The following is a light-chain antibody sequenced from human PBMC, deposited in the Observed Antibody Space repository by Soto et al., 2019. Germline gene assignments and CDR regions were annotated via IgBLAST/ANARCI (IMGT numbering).Light chain of an antibody. CDR2: KAS. CDR3: QQYNNWPPWFHSIT. Sequence: DIQMTQSPSTLSGSVVDRVTITCRASQTISSWLAWYRQKPGKAPKLLIYKASTLKSGVPSRFSGSGSGTEFTLTISSLQSEDFAVYYCQQYNNWPPWFHSITFGQGTRLEI. V-gene: IGKV1-5*03. CDR1: QTISSW. J-gene: IGKJ5*01.